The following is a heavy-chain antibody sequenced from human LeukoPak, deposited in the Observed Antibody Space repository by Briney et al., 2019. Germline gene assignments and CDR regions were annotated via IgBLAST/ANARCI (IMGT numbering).Heavy chain of an antibody. Sequence: GGSLRLSCAVSGFTFSGFWMSWSRPAPGKGLEWVASINSDGSEGYYADVVKGRFTISRDNAKNSLYLQINSLRAEDTAVYYCARSSYSSSSSAWGQGTIVTVSS. CDR1: GFTFSGFW. CDR3: ARSSYSSSSSA. CDR2: INSDGSEG. V-gene: IGHV3-7*03. J-gene: IGHJ3*01. D-gene: IGHD6-6*01.